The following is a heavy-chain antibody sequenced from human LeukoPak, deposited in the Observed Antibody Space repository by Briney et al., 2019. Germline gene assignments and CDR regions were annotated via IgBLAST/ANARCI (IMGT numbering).Heavy chain of an antibody. CDR2: ISGSGGAT. D-gene: IGHD1-14*01. J-gene: IGHJ4*02. CDR1: GFIFSTYS. V-gene: IGHV3-23*01. Sequence: GGSLSLSCAASGFIFSTYSMTWVRQAPGKGLEWVCIISGSGGATYYADSVKGRFTISRDNSKNTLYLQMNSLIAEDTAVYYCAKGELNRSDRFDYWGQGTLVTVSS. CDR3: AKGELNRSDRFDY.